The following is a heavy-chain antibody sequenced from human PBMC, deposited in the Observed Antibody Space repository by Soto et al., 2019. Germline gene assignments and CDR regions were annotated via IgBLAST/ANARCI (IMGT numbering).Heavy chain of an antibody. CDR3: ARVVNNWNYIDY. D-gene: IGHD1-20*01. Sequence: SETLSLTCTVSGGSISSGGYYWSWIRQHPGKGLEWIGYIYYSGSTYYNPSLKSRVTISVDTSKNQFSLKLSSVTAADTAVYYCARVVNNWNYIDYWGQGTLVTVSS. V-gene: IGHV4-31*03. CDR2: IYYSGST. CDR1: GGSISSGGYY. J-gene: IGHJ4*02.